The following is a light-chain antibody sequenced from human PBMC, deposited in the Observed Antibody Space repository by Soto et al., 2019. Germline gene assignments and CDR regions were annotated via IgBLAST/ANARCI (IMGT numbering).Light chain of an antibody. CDR2: DAS. CDR1: QGVSSTY. Sequence: EIVLTQSPGTLSLSPGERATLSCRASQGVSSTYLAWYQQKPGQAPRLLIYDASKRATGIPARFSGSGSGTNFTLTISSLEPEDFAVYYCQQRRSWQVTFGQGTRLEIK. J-gene: IGKJ5*01. CDR3: QQRRSWQVT. V-gene: IGKV3D-20*02.